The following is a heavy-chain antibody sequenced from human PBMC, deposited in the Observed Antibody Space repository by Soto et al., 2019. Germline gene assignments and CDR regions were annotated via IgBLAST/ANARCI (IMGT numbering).Heavy chain of an antibody. D-gene: IGHD2-8*01. V-gene: IGHV3-23*01. CDR2: ISGSGDST. Sequence: EVQLLESGGGLVQPGGSLRLSCGASGFTFSSSAMSWVRQAPGKGLEWVSSISGSGDSTYYADFVKGRFTISRDNSNNTLYMQMNSLRAEDTAIYFCAKANSGTHHWYFDLWGRDTLVTVSA. J-gene: IGHJ2*01. CDR3: AKANSGTHHWYFDL. CDR1: GFTFSSSA.